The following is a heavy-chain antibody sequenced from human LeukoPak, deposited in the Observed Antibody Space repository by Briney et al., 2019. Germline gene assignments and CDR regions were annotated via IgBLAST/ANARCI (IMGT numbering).Heavy chain of an antibody. CDR2: TSSDLNVK. J-gene: IGHJ6*02. Sequence: GGSLRLSCAASGFTFRNYVIHWVRQAPGKGLEWVAVTSSDLNVKLYADSVKGRFTISRDNSRSTLHLQMNSLRAEDTAVYYCAKHRGPHYYGMDVWGQGTTVTVSS. V-gene: IGHV3-30*18. D-gene: IGHD1-14*01. CDR1: GFTFRNYV. CDR3: AKHRGPHYYGMDV.